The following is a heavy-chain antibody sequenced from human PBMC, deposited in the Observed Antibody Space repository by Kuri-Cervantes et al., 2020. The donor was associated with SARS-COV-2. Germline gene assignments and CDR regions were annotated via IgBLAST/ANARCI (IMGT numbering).Heavy chain of an antibody. Sequence: GGSLRLSCKGCGYRFTSYWISWVRQMPGKGLEWMGRIDPSDSYTNYSPSFQGHVTFSADKSINTAYLQWSGLRASDTAIYYCAIFFIPGVVDYWGPGTLVTVSS. D-gene: IGHD2-21*01. J-gene: IGHJ4*02. V-gene: IGHV5-10-1*01. CDR1: GYRFTSYW. CDR3: AIFFIPGVVDY. CDR2: IDPSDSYT.